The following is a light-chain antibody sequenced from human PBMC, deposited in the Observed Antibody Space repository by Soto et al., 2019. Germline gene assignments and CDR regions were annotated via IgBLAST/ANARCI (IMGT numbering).Light chain of an antibody. J-gene: IGKJ1*01. V-gene: IGKV3-20*01. CDR1: QTISSNY. CDR2: GTS. CDR3: QQYGSWT. Sequence: EIVLTQSPGTLSVSPGERATLSCRASQTISSNYLAWYQQKPGQAPSLLIYGTSSRATGIPDRFSVSGSGTDFTLTISSRDPEDSAIYYCQQYGSWTFGQGTKVEIK.